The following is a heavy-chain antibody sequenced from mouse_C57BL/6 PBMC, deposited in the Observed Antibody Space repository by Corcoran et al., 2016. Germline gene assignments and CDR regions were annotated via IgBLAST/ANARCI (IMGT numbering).Heavy chain of an antibody. CDR3: ARREYYDDYAMDY. J-gene: IGHJ4*01. CDR1: GYTFTTYG. V-gene: IGHV9-3*01. CDR2: INTYSGVP. Sequence: QIQLVQSGPELKKPGETVKISCKASGYTFTTYGMSWVKQAPGKGLKWMGWINTYSGVPTYAADFKGRFAFSLETSASTAYLQINNLKNEDTATYFCARREYYDDYAMDYWGQGTSVTVSS. D-gene: IGHD2-4*01.